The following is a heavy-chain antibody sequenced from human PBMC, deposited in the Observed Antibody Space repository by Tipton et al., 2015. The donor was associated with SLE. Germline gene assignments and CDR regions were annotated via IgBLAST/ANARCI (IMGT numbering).Heavy chain of an antibody. V-gene: IGHV1-2*02. CDR3: ARDVKAANEGDY. CDR1: GYTFTGYY. D-gene: IGHD2/OR15-2a*01. J-gene: IGHJ4*02. Sequence: QSGPEVKNPGASVKVSCKASGYTFTGYYMHWMRQAPGQGLEWMGWINPNSGGTNYAQKFQGRVTMTRDTSISTAYMELSRLRSDDTAVYYCARDVKAANEGDYWGQGTLVTVSS. CDR2: INPNSGGT.